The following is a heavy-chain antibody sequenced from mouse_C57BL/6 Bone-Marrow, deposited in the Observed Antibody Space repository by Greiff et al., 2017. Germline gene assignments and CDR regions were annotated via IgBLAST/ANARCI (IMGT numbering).Heavy chain of an antibody. CDR2: ITPRNGGT. CDR3: ARSGNWGPFAY. J-gene: IGHJ3*01. CDR1: GYTFTSYW. Sequence: QVQLQQPGTELVKPGASVKLSCKASGYTFTSYWMHWVKQRPGPGLEWIGNITPRNGGTNYNEKFKSKATLTVDKSSSTAYMQLSSLTSEDSAVYFCARSGNWGPFAYGGQGTLVTVSA. D-gene: IGHD4-1*01. V-gene: IGHV1-53*01.